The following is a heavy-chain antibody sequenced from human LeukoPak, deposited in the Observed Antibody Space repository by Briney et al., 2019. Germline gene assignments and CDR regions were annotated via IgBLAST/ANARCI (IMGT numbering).Heavy chain of an antibody. CDR3: ARVTGYMIEDYFDY. J-gene: IGHJ4*02. Sequence: SETLSLTCTVSGGSISSYYWSWIRQPPGKGLEWIGYIYYSGSTNYNSSLKSRVTISVDTSKNQFSLRLSSVAAADTAVYYCARVTGYMIEDYFDYWGQGILVTVSS. CDR1: GGSISSYY. V-gene: IGHV4-59*01. CDR2: IYYSGST. D-gene: IGHD3-22*01.